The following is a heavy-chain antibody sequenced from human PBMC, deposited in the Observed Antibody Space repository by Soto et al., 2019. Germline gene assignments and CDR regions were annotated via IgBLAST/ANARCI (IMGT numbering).Heavy chain of an antibody. CDR1: GYTFTSYG. CDR3: AREPAAGDWFDP. CDR2: INTYNGNT. Sequence: QVQLVQSGAEVKTPGASVKVSCKASGYTFTSYGITWVRQAPGQGLEWMGWINTYNGNTNYAQKLQGRVTMTTDTSTSTAYMELRSLRSDDTAVYYCAREPAAGDWFDPWGQGTLVTVSS. J-gene: IGHJ5*02. D-gene: IGHD6-13*01. V-gene: IGHV1-18*01.